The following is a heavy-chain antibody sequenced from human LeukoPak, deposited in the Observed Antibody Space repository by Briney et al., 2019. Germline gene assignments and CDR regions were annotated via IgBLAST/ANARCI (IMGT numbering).Heavy chain of an antibody. J-gene: IGHJ4*02. D-gene: IGHD4-17*01. CDR2: INPDGSTT. Sequence: PGGSLRLSCAASGFTFSNYWMHWVRQDPGKGLVWVSFINPDGSTTNYADSVKGRFTISRDNAKNSLYLQMNSLRAEDTAVYYCARDYSTVTTFSDYWGQGTLVTVSS. CDR3: ARDYSTVTTFSDY. CDR1: GFTFSNYW. V-gene: IGHV3-74*01.